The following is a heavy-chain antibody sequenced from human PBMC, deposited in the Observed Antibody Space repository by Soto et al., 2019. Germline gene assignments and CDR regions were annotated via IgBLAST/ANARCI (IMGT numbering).Heavy chain of an antibody. V-gene: IGHV4-30-2*05. CDR3: ARWWSGSRQGFDP. CDR2: IYHSGST. Sequence: SETLSLTCAVSGGSISSGGYSWSWIRQPPGKGLEWIGYIYHSGSTYYNPSLKSRVTISVDTSKNQFSLKLSSVTAADTAVYYRARWWSGSRQGFDPWGRGTLDTVSS. D-gene: IGHD3-3*01. CDR1: GGSISSGGYS. J-gene: IGHJ5*02.